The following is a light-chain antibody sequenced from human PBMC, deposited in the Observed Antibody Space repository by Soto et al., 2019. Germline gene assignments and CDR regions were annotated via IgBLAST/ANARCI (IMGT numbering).Light chain of an antibody. J-gene: IGKJ1*01. CDR1: QSISIW. CDR2: DVS. V-gene: IGKV1-5*01. CDR3: QQYSSYWT. Sequence: DIQMTQSPSILSASVGDSVTITCRASQSISIWLAWYQQKPGKAPKLLIFDVSTLESGVPSRFSGSRSGTEFTLTISSLQPDDFATYYCQQYSSYWTFGQGTKVDIK.